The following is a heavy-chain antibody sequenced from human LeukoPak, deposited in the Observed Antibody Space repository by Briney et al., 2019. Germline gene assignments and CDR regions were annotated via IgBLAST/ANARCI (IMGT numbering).Heavy chain of an antibody. CDR3: ARDIDDSGYYASGY. CDR1: GFTFTDYF. D-gene: IGHD3-22*01. Sequence: GGSLRLSCVASGFTFTDYFMSWVRQAPGKGLEWVASIKHNGGEKYYVDSVKGRFTISRDNAKNSLYLKMSSLRVEDTAVYYCARDIDDSGYYASGYWGQGTLVTVSS. CDR2: IKHNGGEK. V-gene: IGHV3-7*01. J-gene: IGHJ4*02.